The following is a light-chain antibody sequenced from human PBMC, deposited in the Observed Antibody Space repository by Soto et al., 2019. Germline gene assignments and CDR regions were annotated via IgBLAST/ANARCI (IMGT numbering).Light chain of an antibody. J-gene: IGKJ4*01. V-gene: IGKV3-20*01. CDR3: QHNDRCT. CDR1: QSVRSN. Sequence: TLSVSPGAFVTLSCRAGQSVRSNLAWYQQKPGQAPRLLIYGASSRATGIPDRFSGSGSGTDFTLTCIRLEPEDFAVYYCQHNDRCTFGGGTKVDIK. CDR2: GAS.